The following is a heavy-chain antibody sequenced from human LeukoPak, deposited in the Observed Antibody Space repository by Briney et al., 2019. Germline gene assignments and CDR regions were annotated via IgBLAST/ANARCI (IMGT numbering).Heavy chain of an antibody. V-gene: IGHV4-61*02. CDR1: GGSISSGSYY. CDR3: ARAYSSSWYTRGVAYNWFDP. Sequence: SETLSLTCTVSGGSISSGSYYWSWIRQPAGKGLEWIGRIYTSGSTNYNPSLKSRVTISVDTSKNQFSLKLSSVTAADTAVYYCARAYSSSWYTRGVAYNWFDPWGQGTLVTVSS. CDR2: IYTSGST. D-gene: IGHD6-13*01. J-gene: IGHJ5*02.